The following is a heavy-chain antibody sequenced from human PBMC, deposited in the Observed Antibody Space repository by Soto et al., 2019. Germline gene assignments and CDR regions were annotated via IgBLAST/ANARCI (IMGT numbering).Heavy chain of an antibody. D-gene: IGHD2-21*02. V-gene: IGHV1-2*02. J-gene: IGHJ6*02. CDR2: INPKSGAT. CDR1: GYRFTGYE. CDR3: VYYCAKSNYGGDDYFQYGLDV. Sequence: QVQLVQSGVEGKNPGASLKVPCKASGYRFTGYEWPWVRKALGQRLKGMGWINPKSGATDYAQKFQGRVTMTREMSTNTAYLELSGLRSDDTADDTAVYYCAKSNYGGDDYFQYGLDVWGQGTTVTVSS.